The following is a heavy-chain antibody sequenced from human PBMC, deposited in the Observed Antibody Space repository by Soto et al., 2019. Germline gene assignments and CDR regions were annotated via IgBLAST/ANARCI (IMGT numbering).Heavy chain of an antibody. CDR2: IYWDDAK. Sequence: QITLKESGPPLVKPTQTLTLTCTFSGFSLTTSGVGVGWIRQPPGKALEWLALIYWDDAKRYSPSLRSRLTITKDTSKNQVVLTMTNMDPVDTATYYCAHRRRYSSSWYAGFDYWGQGTLVTVSS. CDR1: GFSLTTSGVG. V-gene: IGHV2-5*02. D-gene: IGHD6-13*01. J-gene: IGHJ4*02. CDR3: AHRRRYSSSWYAGFDY.